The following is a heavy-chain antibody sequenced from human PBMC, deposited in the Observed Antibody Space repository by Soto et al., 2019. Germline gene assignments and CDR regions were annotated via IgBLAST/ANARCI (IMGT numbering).Heavy chain of an antibody. Sequence: XGSLSLSCQASGFNFDNYGMHWVRQAPGKGLEWVAVITYDGSFQYYADSVKGRFTISRDNSKNTLFLHLNTLKPEDTAVYHCAKDRVGGTFYTPLGFWGQGTLVTVSS. D-gene: IGHD1-7*01. CDR1: GFNFDNYG. J-gene: IGHJ1*01. CDR3: AKDRVGGTFYTPLGF. CDR2: ITYDGSFQ. V-gene: IGHV3-30*18.